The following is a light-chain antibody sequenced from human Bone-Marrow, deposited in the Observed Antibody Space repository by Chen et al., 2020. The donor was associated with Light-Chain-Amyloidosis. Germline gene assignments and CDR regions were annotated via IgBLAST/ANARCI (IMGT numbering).Light chain of an antibody. CDR2: EDD. V-gene: IGLV6-57*01. J-gene: IGLJ3*02. CDR1: SGSIATNY. Sequence: NFMLTQPHSVSESPGKTVIISCTRSSGSIATNYVQWYPQRPGSSPTTVIYEDDQRPSGVTDRFSGSIDRSSNSASLTISGLKTEDEADYYCQSYQGSSQGVFGGGTKLTVL. CDR3: QSYQGSSQGV.